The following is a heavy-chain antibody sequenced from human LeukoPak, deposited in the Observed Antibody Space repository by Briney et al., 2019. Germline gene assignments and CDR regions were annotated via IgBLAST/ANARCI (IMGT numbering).Heavy chain of an antibody. CDR3: ARQTSGSYSLPLFDY. CDR2: IIPILGIA. D-gene: IGHD1-26*01. CDR1: GGTFSSYA. Sequence: SVKVSCKASGGTFSSYAISWVRQAPGQGLEWMGRIIPILGIANYAQKFQGRVTITADKSTSTAYMELSSLRSEDTAVYYCARQTSGSYSLPLFDYWGQGTLVTVSS. V-gene: IGHV1-69*04. J-gene: IGHJ4*02.